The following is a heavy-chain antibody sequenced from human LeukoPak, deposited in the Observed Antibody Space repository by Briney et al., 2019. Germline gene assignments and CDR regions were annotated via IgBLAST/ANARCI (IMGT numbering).Heavy chain of an antibody. V-gene: IGHV3-74*01. CDR2: INSDGSST. CDR1: GFTFSSYW. J-gene: IGHJ4*02. D-gene: IGHD3-22*01. CDR3: ARAPISREADSSGPGDIGY. Sequence: GGSLRLSCAASGFTFSSYWMHWVRQAPGKGLVWVSRINSDGSSTSYADSVKGRFTISRDNAKNTLYLQMNSLRAEDTAVYYCARAPISREADSSGPGDIGYWGQGTLVTVSS.